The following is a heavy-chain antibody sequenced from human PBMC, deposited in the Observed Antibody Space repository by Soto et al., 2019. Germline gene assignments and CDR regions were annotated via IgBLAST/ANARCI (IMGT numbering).Heavy chain of an antibody. V-gene: IGHV3-7*01. CDR1: GFTFSNYW. CDR2: IKQDGSEK. Sequence: GSLRLSCAASGFTFSNYWMNWVRQAPGKGLEWVANIKQDGSEKNYVDSVKGRFTTSRDNAKNSLYLQMNSLRVEDTAMYYCARKNAVDIWGQGTMVTVSS. J-gene: IGHJ3*02. CDR3: ARKNAVDI.